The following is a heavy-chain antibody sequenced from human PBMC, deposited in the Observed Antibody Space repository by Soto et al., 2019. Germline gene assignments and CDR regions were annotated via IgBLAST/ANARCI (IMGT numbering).Heavy chain of an antibody. CDR3: ARAEYCSSTSCRDYYYYGMDV. CDR2: IIPILGIA. J-gene: IGHJ6*02. Sequence: SVKVSCKASGGTFSSYTISWVRQAPGQGLEWMGRIIPILGIANYAQKFQGRVTITADKSTSTAYMELSSLRSEDTAVYYCARAEYCSSTSCRDYYYYGMDVWSQGTTVTVS. D-gene: IGHD2-2*01. CDR1: GGTFSSYT. V-gene: IGHV1-69*02.